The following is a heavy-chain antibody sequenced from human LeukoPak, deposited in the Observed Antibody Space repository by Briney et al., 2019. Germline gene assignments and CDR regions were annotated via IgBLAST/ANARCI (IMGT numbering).Heavy chain of an antibody. CDR3: ARHFGGFDF. D-gene: IGHD4-23*01. CDR1: GFPFSDCA. J-gene: IGHJ3*01. CDR2: ISFDGSVK. V-gene: IGHV3-30*04. Sequence: PGRSLRLSCAASGFPFSDCAMHWVRQAPGKGLEWVAVISFDGSVKDFADSVKGRFTISRDNSKNTLYLQMNSLRPEDTAVYYCARHFGGFDFWGQGTMVTVSS.